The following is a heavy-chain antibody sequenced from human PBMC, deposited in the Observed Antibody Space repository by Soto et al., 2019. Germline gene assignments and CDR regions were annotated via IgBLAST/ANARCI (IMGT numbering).Heavy chain of an antibody. CDR3: ARDILTGYLDY. Sequence: PGGSLRLSCAASGFTCSSYGMHWVSQAPGKGLEWVAVIWYDGSNKYYADSVKGRFTISRDNSKNTLYLQMNSLRAEDTAVYYCARDILTGYLDYWGQGTLVTVSS. CDR2: IWYDGSNK. CDR1: GFTCSSYG. V-gene: IGHV3-33*01. J-gene: IGHJ4*02. D-gene: IGHD3-9*01.